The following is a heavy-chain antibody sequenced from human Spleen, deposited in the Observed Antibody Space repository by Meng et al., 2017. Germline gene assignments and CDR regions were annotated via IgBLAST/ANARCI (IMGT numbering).Heavy chain of an antibody. CDR3: AKEILFSSWYFDY. J-gene: IGHJ4*02. D-gene: IGHD6-13*01. V-gene: IGHV3-11*01. CDR2: ISNSGSTI. CDR1: GFTFNDYH. Sequence: QVQLVESGGGLVTPGGSLRLSCAASGFTFNDYHMSWIRQAPGKGPEWVSYISNSGSTIYYADSVKGRFTISRDNVKNSLYLQMNNLRVEDTAVYYCAKEILFSSWYFDYWGQGTLVTVSS.